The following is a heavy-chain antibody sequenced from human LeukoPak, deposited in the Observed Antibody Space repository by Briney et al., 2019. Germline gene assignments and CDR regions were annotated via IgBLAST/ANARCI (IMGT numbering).Heavy chain of an antibody. CDR1: GGSISSYY. CDR2: INHSGST. J-gene: IGHJ5*02. D-gene: IGHD3-3*01. V-gene: IGHV4-34*01. CDR3: ARGSFLTIFGVVKSNWFDP. Sequence: SETLSLTCTVSGGSISSYYWSWIRQPPGKGLEWIGEINHSGSTNYNPSLKSRVTISVDTSKNQFSLKLSSVTAADTAVYYCARGSFLTIFGVVKSNWFDPWGQGTLVTDSS.